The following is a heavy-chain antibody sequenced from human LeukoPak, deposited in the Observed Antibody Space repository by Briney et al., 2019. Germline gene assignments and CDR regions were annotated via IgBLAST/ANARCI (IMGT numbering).Heavy chain of an antibody. CDR2: IYYSGST. J-gene: IGHJ4*02. D-gene: IGHD2-2*01. CDR1: GGSISSSRYY. V-gene: IGHV4-39*01. Sequence: KPSETLSLTCTVSGGSISSSRYYWGWIRQPPGKGLEWIGSIYYSGSTYYNPSLKSRDTVSVDTSKNQFSLKLSSVTAADTAVYYCARRLPAAIYFDYWGQGTLVTVSS. CDR3: ARRLPAAIYFDY.